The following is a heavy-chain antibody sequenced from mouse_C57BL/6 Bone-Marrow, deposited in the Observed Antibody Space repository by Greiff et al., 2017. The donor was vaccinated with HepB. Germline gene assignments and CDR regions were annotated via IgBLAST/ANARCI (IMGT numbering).Heavy chain of an antibody. CDR2: SRNKANDYTT. Sequence: EVQRVESGGGLVQSGRSLRLSCATSGFTFSDFYMEWVRQAPGKGLEWIAASRNKANDYTTEYSASVKGRFIVSRDTSQSILYLQMNALRAEDTAIYYCARDADGNFFFDYWGQGTTLTVSS. J-gene: IGHJ2*01. CDR1: GFTFSDFY. V-gene: IGHV7-1*01. CDR3: ARDADGNFFFDY. D-gene: IGHD2-1*01.